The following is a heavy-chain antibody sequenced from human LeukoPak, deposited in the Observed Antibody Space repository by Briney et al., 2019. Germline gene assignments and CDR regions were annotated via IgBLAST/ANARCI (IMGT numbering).Heavy chain of an antibody. D-gene: IGHD6-19*01. J-gene: IGHJ6*02. CDR1: GFTVSSNY. CDR2: IYSSGST. V-gene: IGHV3-66*01. CDR3: ARDAVSGTAYYYGMDV. Sequence: GGSLRLSCVASGFTVSSNYMSWVRQAPGKGLEWVSVIYSSGSTYHADSVKGRFTISRDKSKNTLYLQMNSLGAEDTAVYYCARDAVSGTAYYYGMDVWGQGTTVTVSS.